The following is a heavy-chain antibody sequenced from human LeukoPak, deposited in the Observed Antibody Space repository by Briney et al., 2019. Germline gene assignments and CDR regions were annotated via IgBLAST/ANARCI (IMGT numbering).Heavy chain of an antibody. CDR2: IKDDGSQK. Sequence: PGGPLRLSCEASKFTFSNYWMSWVRQAPGKGLEWVANIKDDGSQKNYVGSVRGRFTISRDNAKASLFLQMNSLSSEDTAVYYCARRNAGTWWSFDSWGQGTLVTVSS. CDR3: ARRNAGTWWSFDS. CDR1: KFTFSNYW. J-gene: IGHJ4*02. D-gene: IGHD2-15*01. V-gene: IGHV3-7*01.